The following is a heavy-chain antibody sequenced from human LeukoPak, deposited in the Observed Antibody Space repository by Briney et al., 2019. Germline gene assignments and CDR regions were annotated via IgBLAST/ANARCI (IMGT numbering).Heavy chain of an antibody. V-gene: IGHV4-59*11. CDR3: ARHPISSPYYYYYYMDV. J-gene: IGHJ6*03. D-gene: IGHD3-3*01. CDR2: IYYSGST. Sequence: SETLSLTCTVSGGSISSHYWSWIRPPPGKGLEWIGYIYYSGSTNYNPSLKSRVTISVDTSKNQFSLKLSSVTAADTAVYYCARHPISSPYYYYYYMDVWGKGTTVTVSS. CDR1: GGSISSHY.